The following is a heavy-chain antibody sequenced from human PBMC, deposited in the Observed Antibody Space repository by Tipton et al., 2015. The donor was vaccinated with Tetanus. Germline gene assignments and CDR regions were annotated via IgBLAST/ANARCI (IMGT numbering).Heavy chain of an antibody. V-gene: IGHV4-59*01. Sequence: TLSLTCTVPGASIKSYYWSWIRQPPGKALEWIGFMYYSGSSNYNPSLKSRVTISVDTSKNQFSLKLSSVTAADTAVYYCARDGVRYSSGTYYYGMDVWGQGTTVTVSS. D-gene: IGHD6-19*01. J-gene: IGHJ6*02. CDR1: GASIKSYY. CDR2: MYYSGSS. CDR3: ARDGVRYSSGTYYYGMDV.